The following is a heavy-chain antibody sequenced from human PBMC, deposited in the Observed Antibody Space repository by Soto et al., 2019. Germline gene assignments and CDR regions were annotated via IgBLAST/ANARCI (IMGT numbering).Heavy chain of an antibody. Sequence: PSETLSLTCAVSGGSFSDYYWSWIRQPPGKGLEWIGEINHSGSTNYNPSLKSRVTISVDTSKNQFSLKVTSVTAADTAVYYCARCRVGATHWNWFDPCGQGTLVTVSS. CDR3: ARCRVGATHWNWFDP. J-gene: IGHJ5*02. D-gene: IGHD1-26*01. CDR2: INHSGST. V-gene: IGHV4-34*01. CDR1: GGSFSDYY.